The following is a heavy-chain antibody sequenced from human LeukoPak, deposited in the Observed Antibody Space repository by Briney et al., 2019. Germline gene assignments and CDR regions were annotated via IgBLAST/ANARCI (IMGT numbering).Heavy chain of an antibody. CDR1: GASISSSSYY. V-gene: IGHV4-39*07. Sequence: SETLSLTCTVSGASISSSSYYWGWIRQPPGKGLEWIRSIYYSGSTYYNPSLKSRVTISVDTSKNQFSLKLSSVTAADTAVYYCANEFRVDYNWVYYWGQGTLVTVPS. CDR3: ANEFRVDYNWVYY. CDR2: IYYSGST. J-gene: IGHJ4*02. D-gene: IGHD5-24*01.